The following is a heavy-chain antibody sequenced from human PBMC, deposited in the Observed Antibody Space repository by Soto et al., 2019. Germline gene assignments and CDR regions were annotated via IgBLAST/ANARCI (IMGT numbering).Heavy chain of an antibody. J-gene: IGHJ4*02. CDR3: VREDILGVRSFDY. V-gene: IGHV3-48*02. CDR2: ISSGSKTI. D-gene: IGHD3-9*01. CDR1: GFTFSAYS. Sequence: GGSLRLSCAASGFTFSAYSVNWVRRAPGKGLQWISYISSGSKTIYYADSVKGRFIVSRDNAKNSQYLQMNSLRDGDTAVYYCVREDILGVRSFDYWGQGTLVTVSS.